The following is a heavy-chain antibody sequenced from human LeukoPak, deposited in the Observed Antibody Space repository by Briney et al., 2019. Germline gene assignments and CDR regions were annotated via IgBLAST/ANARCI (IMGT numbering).Heavy chain of an antibody. CDR2: IYYSGIT. V-gene: IGHV4-39*01. CDR3: ASRINYYDSSGYVV. J-gene: IGHJ4*02. Sequence: SETLSLTCTVSVGSISSSSYYWGWIRQPPGKGLEWIGSIYYSGITYYNPSLKSRVTISVDTSKNQFSLKLSSVTAADTAVYYCASRINYYDSSGYVVWGQGTLVTVSS. CDR1: VGSISSSSYY. D-gene: IGHD3-22*01.